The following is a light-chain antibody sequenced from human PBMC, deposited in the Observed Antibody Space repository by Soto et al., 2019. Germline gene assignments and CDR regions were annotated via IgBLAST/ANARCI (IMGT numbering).Light chain of an antibody. V-gene: IGKV3D-15*01. J-gene: IGKJ4*01. CDR3: QQYHNWLT. CDR1: ERVSSY. Sequence: IVMTQSPATLSVSPGERATLSCRASERVSSYVAWHQQKPGQAPRLLIFGASTRATGIPARFSGSGSGTGFTLTISSLQSEDFAVYYCQQYHNWLTFGGGTKVDIK. CDR2: GAS.